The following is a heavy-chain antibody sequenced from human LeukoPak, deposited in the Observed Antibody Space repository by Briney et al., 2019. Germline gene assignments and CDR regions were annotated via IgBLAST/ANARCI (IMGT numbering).Heavy chain of an antibody. CDR1: GFTFNSYW. V-gene: IGHV3-7*01. CDR2: IKQDGSEK. Sequence: PGGSLRLSCAGSGFTFNSYWMSWVRQAPGKGLEWVANIKQDGSEKDYLDSVKGRFTISRDNTKNSLYLQMNSLRAEDTAVYYCTRDRESGSVVHYYYYVDVWGKGTTVTVSS. CDR3: TRDRESGSVVHYYYYVDV. J-gene: IGHJ6*03. D-gene: IGHD1-26*01.